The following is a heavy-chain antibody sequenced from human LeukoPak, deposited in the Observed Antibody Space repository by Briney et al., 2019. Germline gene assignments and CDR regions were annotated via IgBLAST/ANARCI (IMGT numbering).Heavy chain of an antibody. D-gene: IGHD6-6*01. Sequence: GGSLRLSCAASGFTFSSYGMHWVRQAPGKGLDWLAFIRYDGSNKYYADSVKGRFTISRDNSKNTLYLQMNSLRAEDTAVYYCAREESSSSGYYFDYWGQGALVTVSS. CDR3: AREESSSSGYYFDY. V-gene: IGHV3-30*02. CDR2: IRYDGSNK. J-gene: IGHJ4*02. CDR1: GFTFSSYG.